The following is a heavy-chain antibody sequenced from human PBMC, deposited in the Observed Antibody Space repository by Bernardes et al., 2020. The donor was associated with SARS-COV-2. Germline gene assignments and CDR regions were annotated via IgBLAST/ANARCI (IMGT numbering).Heavy chain of an antibody. J-gene: IGHJ3*02. CDR1: GFTFSSYA. V-gene: IGHV3-23*01. D-gene: IGHD3-3*01. CDR3: AKDQGGITIFGVVIIDAFDI. CDR2: ISGSGGST. Sequence: GGSLRLSCAASGFTFSSYAMSWVRQAPGKGLEWVSAISGSGGSTYYADSVKGRFTISRDNSKNTLYLQMNSLRAEDTAVYYCAKDQGGITIFGVVIIDAFDIWGQGTMVTVSS.